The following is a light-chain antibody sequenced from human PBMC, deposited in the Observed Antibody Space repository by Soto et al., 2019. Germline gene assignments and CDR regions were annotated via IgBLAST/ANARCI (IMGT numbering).Light chain of an antibody. CDR2: GAS. V-gene: IGKV3-15*01. Sequence: EIVMTQSPVTLSVSPGERGTLSCRASQSVSTKLLWYQQRPGQAPRLLIYGASTRATGIPARFSGGGSGTAFSLTISSLQSEHFEVYYCLQYNDWPYTFGQGTRVEI. CDR1: QSVSTK. J-gene: IGKJ2*01. CDR3: LQYNDWPYT.